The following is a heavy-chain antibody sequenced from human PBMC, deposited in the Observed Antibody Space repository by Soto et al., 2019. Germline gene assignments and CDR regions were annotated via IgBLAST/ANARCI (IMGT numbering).Heavy chain of an antibody. CDR2: ISPK. V-gene: IGHV3-30*03. J-gene: IGHJ4*02. Sequence: ESGGGLVQPGTSLRLSCAVSGFSFRTYGFHWVRQPPGKGLQWVAVISPKGHSDSVEGRFTISRDNSKDTLYLQMNSLRTEDTAVYYCAREGSGDAYSAGGAMDCWGQGTLVTVSS. D-gene: IGHD4-4*01. CDR1: GFSFRTYG. CDR3: AREGSGDAYSAGGAMDC.